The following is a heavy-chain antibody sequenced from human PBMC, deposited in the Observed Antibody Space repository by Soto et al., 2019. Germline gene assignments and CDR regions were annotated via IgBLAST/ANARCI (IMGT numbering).Heavy chain of an antibody. V-gene: IGHV2-5*02. CDR2: LYWDDDK. J-gene: IGHJ5*01. D-gene: IGHD6-13*01. CDR3: AHAKTAGRRSDFDS. CDR1: GFSLSTTRVG. Sequence: QITLKESGPTLVKPTQTLTLTCTFSGFSLSTTRVGVGWIRQPPGEALEWLALLYWDDDKLYSPSLKRRLTSPKDTTKNQVVLTLTNVDPVDTATYYCAHAKTAGRRSDFDSWGQGTLVTVSS.